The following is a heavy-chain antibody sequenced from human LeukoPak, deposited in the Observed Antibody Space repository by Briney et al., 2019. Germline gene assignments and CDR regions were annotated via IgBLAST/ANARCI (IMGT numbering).Heavy chain of an antibody. CDR3: TMGLSSSWPSLGY. D-gene: IGHD6-13*01. V-gene: IGHV3-49*04. J-gene: IGHJ4*02. CDR1: GFTFGDCA. Sequence: GGSLRLSCTASGFTFGDCAMNWVRQAPGKGLEWVGFIRSKAYGGTTEYAASVKGRFTISRDDSKSIAYLQMNSLKTEDTAVYYCTMGLSSSWPSLGYWGQGALVTVSS. CDR2: IRSKAYGGTT.